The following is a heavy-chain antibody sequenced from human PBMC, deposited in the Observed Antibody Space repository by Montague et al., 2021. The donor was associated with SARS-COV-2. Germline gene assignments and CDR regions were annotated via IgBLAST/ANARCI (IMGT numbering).Heavy chain of an antibody. CDR3: ARRGMGYDSSGYPPDAFDI. CDR1: GGSISSYY. Sequence: SETLSLTCTVSGGSISSYYWSWIRQRPGKGLEWIGYIYYSGSTNYNPSLKSRVTISVDTSKSQFSLKLSSVTAADTAVYYCARRGMGYDSSGYPPDAFDIWGQGTMVTVSS. CDR2: IYYSGST. V-gene: IGHV4-59*01. D-gene: IGHD3-22*01. J-gene: IGHJ3*02.